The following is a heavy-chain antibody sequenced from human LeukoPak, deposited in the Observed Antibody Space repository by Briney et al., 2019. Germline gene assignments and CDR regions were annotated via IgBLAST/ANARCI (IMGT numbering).Heavy chain of an antibody. CDR2: IYYSGSA. J-gene: IGHJ4*02. CDR3: AKYGDYPFDY. Sequence: SETLSLTCTVSGGSISNGDYYWSWIRQPPGKGLEWIGYIYYSGSAYYNPSLQSRVTISVDTSKNQFSLNLSSVTAADTAVYYCAKYGDYPFDYWGQGTLVTVSS. V-gene: IGHV4-30-4*01. D-gene: IGHD4-17*01. CDR1: GGSISNGDYY.